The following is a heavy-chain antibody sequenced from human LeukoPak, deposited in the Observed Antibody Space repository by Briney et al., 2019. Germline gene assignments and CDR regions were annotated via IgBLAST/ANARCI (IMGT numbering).Heavy chain of an antibody. Sequence: ASVKVSCKASGYTFTGYYMHWVRQAPGQGLEWMGWINPNSGGTNYAQKFQGRVTITTDESTSTAHMELSSLRSEDTAVYYCARMTYNWNYRDAFDIWGQGTMVTVSS. J-gene: IGHJ3*02. V-gene: IGHV1-2*02. CDR3: ARMTYNWNYRDAFDI. D-gene: IGHD1-7*01. CDR1: GYTFTGYY. CDR2: INPNSGGT.